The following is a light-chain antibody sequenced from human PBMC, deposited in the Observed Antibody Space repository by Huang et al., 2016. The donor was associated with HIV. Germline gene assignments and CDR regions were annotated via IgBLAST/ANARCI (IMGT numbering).Light chain of an antibody. Sequence: DIVMTQSPDSLTVSLGERATINCKSSQDLLFNATNKSVLAWYQQSPRQPPKLLIYWASTRASDVPDRFSGSGSGTDFTLTINSLQAEDMAVYFCQQYYTNYYTFGQGTKLEIQ. CDR1: QDLLFNATNKSV. CDR3: QQYYTNYYT. V-gene: IGKV4-1*01. CDR2: WAS. J-gene: IGKJ2*01.